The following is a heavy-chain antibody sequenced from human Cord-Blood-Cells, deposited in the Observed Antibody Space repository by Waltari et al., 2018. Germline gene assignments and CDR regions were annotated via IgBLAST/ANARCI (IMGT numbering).Heavy chain of an antibody. J-gene: IGHJ4*02. D-gene: IGHD2-8*01. CDR1: GGSFSGYY. CDR3: ARGQCTNGVCYYCDY. CDR2: INQIGST. V-gene: IGHV4-34*01. Sequence: VQLQQWGAGLLKLSETLSLTCAVYGGSFSGYYWSWIRQPPGKGLEWFGEINQIGSTNYNPSHKRRFTISVDTSKNQFALKLSSVTAADTAVYYCARGQCTNGVCYYCDYWGQGTLVTVSS.